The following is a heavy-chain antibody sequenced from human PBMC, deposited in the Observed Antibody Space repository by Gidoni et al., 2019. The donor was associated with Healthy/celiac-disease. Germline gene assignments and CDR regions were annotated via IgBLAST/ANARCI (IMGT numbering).Heavy chain of an antibody. CDR1: GFPFSSYA. CDR3: AKDFSWLVPLEFDY. Sequence: EVQLLESGGGLVQPGGSLRLSCAASGFPFSSYAMSLFRQAPGKGLEGVSAISGSGGSTYYADSVKGRFTISRDNSKNTLYLQMNSLRAEDTAVYYCAKDFSWLVPLEFDYWGQGTLVTVSS. J-gene: IGHJ4*02. CDR2: ISGSGGST. V-gene: IGHV3-23*01. D-gene: IGHD6-19*01.